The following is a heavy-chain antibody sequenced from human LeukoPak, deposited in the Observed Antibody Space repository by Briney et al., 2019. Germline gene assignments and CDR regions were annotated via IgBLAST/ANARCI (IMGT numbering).Heavy chain of an antibody. J-gene: IGHJ4*01. V-gene: IGHV4-59*12. CDR1: GGSITSYY. D-gene: IGHD4-23*01. CDR2: FYYTGST. CDR3: AGAPPDGGNSGLYY. Sequence: SETLSLTCTVSGGSITSYYWSWIRQPPGKGLEWIGHFYYTGSTNYNPSLKSRVTISAETSRNQFSLRLNSVTAADTAVYYCAGAPPDGGNSGLYYWSQEPWSPSPQ.